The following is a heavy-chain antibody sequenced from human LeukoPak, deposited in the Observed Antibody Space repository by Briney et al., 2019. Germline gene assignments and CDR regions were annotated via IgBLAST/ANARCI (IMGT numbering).Heavy chain of an antibody. D-gene: IGHD3-22*01. V-gene: IGHV4-59*01. Sequence: SETLSLTCTVSGGCISSYYWSWIRQPPGKGLEWIGYIYYSGSTNYNPSLKSRVTISVDTSKNQFSLKLSSVTAADTAVYYCARAPPRFLLSSGYYYGFDYWGQGTLVTVSS. CDR3: ARAPPRFLLSSGYYYGFDY. J-gene: IGHJ4*02. CDR2: IYYSGST. CDR1: GGCISSYY.